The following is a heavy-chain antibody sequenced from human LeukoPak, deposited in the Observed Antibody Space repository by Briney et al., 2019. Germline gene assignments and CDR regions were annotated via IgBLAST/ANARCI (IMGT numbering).Heavy chain of an antibody. V-gene: IGHV4-38-2*02. D-gene: IGHD3-22*01. CDR1: GYSISSGYF. CDR2: IYHSGST. Sequence: PSETLSLTCTVSGYSISSGYFWGWIRQPPGKGLECIGTIYHSGSTYYNPSLKSRVTISVDTSKNQFSLKLSSVTAADTAVYYCARADPSGYYYEWFDPWGQGTLVTVSS. J-gene: IGHJ5*02. CDR3: ARADPSGYYYEWFDP.